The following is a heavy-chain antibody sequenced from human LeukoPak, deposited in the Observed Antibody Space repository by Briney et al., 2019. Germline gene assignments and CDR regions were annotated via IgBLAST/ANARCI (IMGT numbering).Heavy chain of an antibody. CDR2: IYYSGST. J-gene: IGHJ6*02. CDR3: ATQTYYDFWSGYPGPQLYYYGMDV. CDR1: GGSISSYY. D-gene: IGHD3-3*01. V-gene: IGHV4-59*08. Sequence: SETLSLTCTVSGGSISSYYWSWIRQPPGKGLEWIGYIYYSGSTNYNPSLKGRVTISVDTSKNQFSLKLSSVTAADTAVYYCATQTYYDFWSGYPGPQLYYYGMDVWGQGTTVTVSS.